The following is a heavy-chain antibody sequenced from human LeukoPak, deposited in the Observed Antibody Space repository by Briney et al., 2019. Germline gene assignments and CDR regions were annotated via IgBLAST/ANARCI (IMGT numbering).Heavy chain of an antibody. CDR3: ARDSSTSVNWFDP. CDR1: GGSFSGYY. J-gene: IGHJ5*02. V-gene: IGHV4-34*01. Sequence: PSETLSLTCAVYGGSFSGYYWSWIRQPPGKGLEWIGEINHSGSTNYNPSLKSRVTISVDTSKNQFSLKLSSVTAADTAVYYCARDSSTSVNWFDPWGQGTLVTVSS. D-gene: IGHD2-2*01. CDR2: INHSGST.